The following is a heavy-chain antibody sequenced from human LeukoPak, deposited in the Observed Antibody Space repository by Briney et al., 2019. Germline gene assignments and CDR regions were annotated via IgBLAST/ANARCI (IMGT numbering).Heavy chain of an antibody. J-gene: IGHJ6*02. CDR1: GYTFTGYY. CDR2: INPNSGGT. D-gene: IGHD3-3*01. Sequence: ASVKVSCKASGYTFTGYYMHWVRQAPGQGLEWMGWINPNSGGTNYAQKFQGRVTMTRDTSISTAYMELSRLRSDDTAVYYCARAWTENDFWSGYPLYYYGMDVWGQGTTVTVSS. CDR3: ARAWTENDFWSGYPLYYYGMDV. V-gene: IGHV1-2*02.